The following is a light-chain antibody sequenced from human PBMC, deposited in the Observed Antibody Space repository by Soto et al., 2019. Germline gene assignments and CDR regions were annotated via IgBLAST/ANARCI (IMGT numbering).Light chain of an antibody. J-gene: IGLJ2*01. Sequence: QSALTQPPSVSGSPGQSVTLSCSGTSSDISGYSFVSWYQQHPGNTPKLISYDVRNRPSGVPDRFSGSTSGNTASLTISGLHDEDEADYYCCPYSGTESVIFGGGTKLTAL. CDR1: SSDISGYSF. CDR3: CPYSGTESVI. CDR2: DVR. V-gene: IGLV2-11*01.